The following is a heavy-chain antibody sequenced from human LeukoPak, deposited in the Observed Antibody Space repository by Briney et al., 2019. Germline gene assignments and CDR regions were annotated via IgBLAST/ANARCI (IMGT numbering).Heavy chain of an antibody. CDR3: ARVVYNWFDP. Sequence: SETLSLTCTVSGYSISSGYYCGWIRPPPGKGLEWIGSIYHSGSTYYNPSLESRVTISVDTSKNQFSLKLSSVTAADTAVYYCARVVYNWFDPWGQGTLVTVSS. J-gene: IGHJ5*02. CDR2: IYHSGST. CDR1: GYSISSGYY. V-gene: IGHV4-38-2*02.